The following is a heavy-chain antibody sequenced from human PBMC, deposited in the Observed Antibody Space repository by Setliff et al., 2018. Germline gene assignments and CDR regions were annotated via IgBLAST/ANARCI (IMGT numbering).Heavy chain of an antibody. J-gene: IGHJ2*01. Sequence: PGGSLRLSCEGSGFTFTSHVIHWVRQAPGKGLEWVAFISYEGSNQYYADSVKGRFTISRDNSKNKVHLQMHDLRGEDTAVYSCARTGTYYDFWSNGLDLWGRGTLVTVSS. CDR1: GFTFTSHV. CDR3: ARTGTYYDFWSNGLDL. D-gene: IGHD3-3*01. CDR2: ISYEGSNQ. V-gene: IGHV3-30*03.